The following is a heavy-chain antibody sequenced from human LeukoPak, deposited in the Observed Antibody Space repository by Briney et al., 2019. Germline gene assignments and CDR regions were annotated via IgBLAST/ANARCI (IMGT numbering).Heavy chain of an antibody. V-gene: IGHV3-7*01. J-gene: IGHJ6*03. CDR2: IKQDGSEK. CDR1: GFTFSSYW. Sequence: GGSLRLSCAASGFTFSSYWMSWVRQAPGKGLEWVANIKQDGSEKYYVDSVKGRFTISRDNAKNSLYLQMNSLRAEDTAVYYCARLYEDSSGSYYYYYYMDVWGKGTTVTVSS. D-gene: IGHD6-19*01. CDR3: ARLYEDSSGSYYYYYYMDV.